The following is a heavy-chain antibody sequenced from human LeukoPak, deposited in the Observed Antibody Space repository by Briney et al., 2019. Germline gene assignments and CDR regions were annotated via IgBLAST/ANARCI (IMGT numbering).Heavy chain of an antibody. Sequence: PSETLSLTCTVSGGSISLIGYYWGWIRQPPGKGLEWIGTIYYSGSTYYNPSLKSRVTISVDTSKNQFSLKVNSVTAADTAVYYCARVDLRAAYFDYWGQGTLVTVSS. CDR3: ARVDLRAAYFDY. CDR1: GGSISLIGYY. D-gene: IGHD5-12*01. V-gene: IGHV4-39*01. CDR2: IYYSGST. J-gene: IGHJ4*02.